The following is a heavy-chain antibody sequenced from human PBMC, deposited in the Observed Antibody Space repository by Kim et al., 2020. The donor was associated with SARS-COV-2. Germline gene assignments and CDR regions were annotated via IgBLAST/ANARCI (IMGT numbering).Heavy chain of an antibody. CDR3: AKANRGYSQKPPSGAFD. CDR2: ISYDGSNK. Sequence: GGSLRLSCAASGFTFSSYGMHWVRQAPGKGLEWVAVISYDGSNKYYADSVKGRFTISRDNSKNTLYLQMNSLRAEDTAVYYCAKANRGYSQKPPSGAFD. CDR1: GFTFSSYG. D-gene: IGHD5-18*01. V-gene: IGHV3-30*18. J-gene: IGHJ3*02.